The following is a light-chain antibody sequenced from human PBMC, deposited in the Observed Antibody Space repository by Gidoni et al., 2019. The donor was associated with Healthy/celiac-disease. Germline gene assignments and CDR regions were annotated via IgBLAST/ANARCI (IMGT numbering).Light chain of an antibody. Sequence: EIVLTQSPATLSLSPGERATLSCRASQSVSSYLAWYQQKPGQAPRLLIYDASNRATGIPARFSGSGSGTDFTLTISSLEPEDFAVYYCQQRSNWPPGALTFXPXTKVDIK. J-gene: IGKJ3*01. V-gene: IGKV3-11*01. CDR1: QSVSSY. CDR3: QQRSNWPPGALT. CDR2: DAS.